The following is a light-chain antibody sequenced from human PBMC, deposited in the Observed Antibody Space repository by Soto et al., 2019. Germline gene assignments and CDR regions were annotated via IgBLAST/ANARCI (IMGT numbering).Light chain of an antibody. Sequence: ETKMTQSPATLSVSPGERVTLSCRASQYISSKLAWYQQKPGQSPRLVISGISKRATGIPARFSGSGSGTEFNLTISSLQSEDLGVYYCQQYNNWPPITFGQGTRLEIK. V-gene: IGKV3D-15*01. CDR2: GIS. J-gene: IGKJ5*01. CDR3: QQYNNWPPIT. CDR1: QYISSK.